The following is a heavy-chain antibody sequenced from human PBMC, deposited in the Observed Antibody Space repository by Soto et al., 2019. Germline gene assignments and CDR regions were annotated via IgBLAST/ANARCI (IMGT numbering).Heavy chain of an antibody. Sequence: SGPTLVNPTQTLTLTCTFSGFSLRTSGMRVGWIRQPPGKALEWLARIDWDDDKFYSTSLKTRLTISKDTSKNQFSLKLSSVTAAVTALYYCARVNYGDYYYGMDVWGQGTTVTVS. CDR3: ARVNYGDYYYGMDV. CDR2: IDWDDDK. J-gene: IGHJ6*02. V-gene: IGHV2-70*03. CDR1: GFSLRTSGMR. D-gene: IGHD4-17*01.